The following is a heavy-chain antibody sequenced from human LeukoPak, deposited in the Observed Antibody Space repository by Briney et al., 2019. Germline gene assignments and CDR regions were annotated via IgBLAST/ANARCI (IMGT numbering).Heavy chain of an antibody. CDR3: TAGGHYFGN. Sequence: GGSLRLSCAASGFAFSKSWMSWVRQAPGKGLEWVGRIKSATDGGTSDYAAPVKGRFTISRDDSKTTLYLQMNTLKTEDTAIYYCTAGGHYFGNWDQEALVTVSS. D-gene: IGHD3-10*01. CDR1: GFAFSKSW. V-gene: IGHV3-15*01. CDR2: IKSATDGGTS. J-gene: IGHJ4*02.